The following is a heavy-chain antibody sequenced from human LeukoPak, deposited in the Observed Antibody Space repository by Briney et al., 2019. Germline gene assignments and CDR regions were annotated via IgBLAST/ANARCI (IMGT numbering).Heavy chain of an antibody. J-gene: IGHJ4*02. D-gene: IGHD3-3*01. Sequence: SGTLSLTCAVSGGSISSSNWWSWVRQPPGKGLEWIGEINHSGSTNYNPSLKSRVTISVDTSKNQFSLKLSSVTAADTAVYYCARGRLLRLRFLECLSVHFYYWGQGTLVTVSS. CDR3: ARGRLLRLRFLECLSVHFYY. V-gene: IGHV4-4*02. CDR2: INHSGST. CDR1: GGSISSSNW.